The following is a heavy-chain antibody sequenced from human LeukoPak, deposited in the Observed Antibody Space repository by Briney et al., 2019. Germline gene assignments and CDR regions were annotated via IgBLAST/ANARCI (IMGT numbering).Heavy chain of an antibody. D-gene: IGHD6-19*01. V-gene: IGHV3-9*01. J-gene: IGHJ4*02. Sequence: PGRSLRLPCAASGFTFDDYAMHWVRQAPGKGLEWVSGISWNSGSIGYADSVKGRFTISRDNVKNSLYLQMNSLRAEDTALYYCAKDSYSSGWGLDYWGQGTLVTVSS. CDR3: AKDSYSSGWGLDY. CDR1: GFTFDDYA. CDR2: ISWNSGSI.